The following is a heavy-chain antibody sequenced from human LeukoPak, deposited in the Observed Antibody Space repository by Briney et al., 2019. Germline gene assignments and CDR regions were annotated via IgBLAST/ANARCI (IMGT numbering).Heavy chain of an antibody. CDR2: INPSGGST. CDR3: AGDQGYSYGSPGYYFDY. CDR1: GYTFTSYY. Sequence: ASVKVSCKASGYTFTSYYMHWVRQAPGQGLEWMGIINPSGGSTSYAQKFQGRVTMTRDTSTSTVYMELSSLRSEDTAVYYCAGDQGYSYGSPGYYFDYWGQGTLVTVSS. D-gene: IGHD5-18*01. J-gene: IGHJ4*02. V-gene: IGHV1-46*01.